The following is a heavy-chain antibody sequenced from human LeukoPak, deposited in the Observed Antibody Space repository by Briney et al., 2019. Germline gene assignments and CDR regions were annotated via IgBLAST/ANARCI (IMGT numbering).Heavy chain of an antibody. CDR3: ARVDTAMVTAY. CDR1: GGSISNSY. D-gene: IGHD5-18*01. Sequence: SETLSLTCTVSGGSISNSYWSWIRQPPGKGLEWIGFIYYSGSTNYNPSLKSRVTISVDTSKNQFSLKLSSVTAADTAVYYCARVDTAMVTAYWGQGTLVTVSS. CDR2: IYYSGST. V-gene: IGHV4-59*01. J-gene: IGHJ4*02.